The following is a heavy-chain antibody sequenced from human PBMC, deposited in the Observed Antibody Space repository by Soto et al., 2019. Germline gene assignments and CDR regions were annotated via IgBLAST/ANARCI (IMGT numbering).Heavy chain of an antibody. V-gene: IGHV2-26*01. J-gene: IGHJ4*02. CDR3: ARIDTAMTPHRGQRIDY. D-gene: IGHD5-18*01. CDR1: GFSLSNARMG. Sequence: QVTLKESGPVLVKPTETLTLTCTVSGFSLSNARMGVSWIRQPPGKALEWLAHIFSNDEKSYSPSLKSRLTISNDTSNRPLALTMPNRVPLYTATYYCARIDTAMTPHRGQRIDYWRQGTLVTVSS. CDR2: IFSNDEK.